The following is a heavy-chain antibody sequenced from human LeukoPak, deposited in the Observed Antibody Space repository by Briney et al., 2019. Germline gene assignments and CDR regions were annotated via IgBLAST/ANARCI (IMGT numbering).Heavy chain of an antibody. CDR3: ARDNCSGGSCYYYYGMDV. V-gene: IGHV1-18*01. D-gene: IGHD2-15*01. J-gene: IGHJ6*02. CDR2: ISDYNGQT. Sequence: ASVTVSCKASGYTFNNYGVSWVRQAPGQGFEWMGWISDYNGQTIYAQKFRGRVTMTTDTSTSTAYMELGSLSSDDTAVYSCARDNCSGGSCYYYYGMDVWGQGTTVTVSS. CDR1: GYTFNNYG.